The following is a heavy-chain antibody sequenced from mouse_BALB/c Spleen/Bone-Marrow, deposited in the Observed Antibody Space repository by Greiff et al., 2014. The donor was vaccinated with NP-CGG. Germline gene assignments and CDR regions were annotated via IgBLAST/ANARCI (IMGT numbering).Heavy chain of an antibody. CDR3: ARSGKGAMDY. CDR1: GYVFSTYW. Sequence: QVQLKQSGAELVRPGSSVKISCKASGYVFSTYWMNWVKQRPGQGLERIGQIYPGGGDTNYNGKFKDKVILTADKSSSTAYMQLSSLTSEDSAVYFCARSGKGAMDYWGQGTSVTVSS. CDR2: IYPGGGDT. J-gene: IGHJ4*01. V-gene: IGHV1-80*01. D-gene: IGHD2-1*01.